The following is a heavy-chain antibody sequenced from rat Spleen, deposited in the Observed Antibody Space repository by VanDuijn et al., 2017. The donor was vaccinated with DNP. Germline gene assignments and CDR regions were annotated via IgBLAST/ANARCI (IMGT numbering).Heavy chain of an antibody. Sequence: QVQLKESGPGLVQPSQTLSLTCTVSGFSLTSYNVHWVRQPTGKGLEWIGIIWTGGSADYNSTLKSRRRSSRDTSKSQVLLKMNSLQTEATATYYCASGPGLDLWGPGTMVTVSS. J-gene: IGHJ1*01. D-gene: IGHD1-4*01. CDR1: GFSLTSYN. CDR3: ASGPGLDL. CDR2: IWTGGSA. V-gene: IGHV2-30*01.